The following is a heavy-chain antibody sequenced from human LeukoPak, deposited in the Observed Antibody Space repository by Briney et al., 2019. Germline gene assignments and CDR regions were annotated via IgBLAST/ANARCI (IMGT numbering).Heavy chain of an antibody. D-gene: IGHD4-11*01. CDR1: GYSFTNYD. CDR2: MNPNSGIT. V-gene: IGHV1-8*03. Sequence: ASVKVSCKASGYSFTNYDINWVRQATGQGLEWMGWMNPNSGITAYAQKFQGRVTITRNTSMSTAYMELSSLRSEDTAVYYCARFYSNYQPADYWGQGTLVTVSS. CDR3: ARFYSNYQPADY. J-gene: IGHJ4*02.